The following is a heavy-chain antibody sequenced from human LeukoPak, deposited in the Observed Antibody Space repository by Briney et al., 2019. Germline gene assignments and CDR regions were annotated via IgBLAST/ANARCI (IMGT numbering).Heavy chain of an antibody. CDR1: GFTVSSNY. CDR2: IYSGGST. V-gene: IGHV3-53*01. CDR3: GKTTAGYSSGQKPAWPVDY. Sequence: TGGSLRLSCAASGFTVSSNYINWVRQAPGKGLEWISVIYSGGSTYYADFVKGRFTISRDNSKNTVYLQINSLRAEDTAVYYCGKTTAGYSSGQKPAWPVDYWGQGTLVTVSS. J-gene: IGHJ4*02. D-gene: IGHD5-18*01.